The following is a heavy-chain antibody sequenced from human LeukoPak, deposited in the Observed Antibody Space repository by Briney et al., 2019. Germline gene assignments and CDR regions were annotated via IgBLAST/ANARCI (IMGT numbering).Heavy chain of an antibody. Sequence: SETLSLTCTVSGGSISSTSYYWAWIRQPPGKGLEWIGSISYSGSTFYNPSLQSRVTISVDTSKNQFSLKLSSVTAADTAVYYCARRANRWLQLWGYSDYWGQGTLVTVSS. CDR3: ARRANRWLQLWGYSDY. CDR2: ISYSGST. D-gene: IGHD5-24*01. V-gene: IGHV4-39*07. CDR1: GGSISSTSYY. J-gene: IGHJ4*02.